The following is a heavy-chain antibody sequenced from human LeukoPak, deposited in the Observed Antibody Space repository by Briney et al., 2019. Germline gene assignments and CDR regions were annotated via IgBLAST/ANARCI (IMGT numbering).Heavy chain of an antibody. CDR2: IYSGGNT. Sequence: GSLRLSCAASGFTVSNDYMSWVRQAPGKGLEWVSLIYSGGNTYYADSVKGRFTISRDNSKNTLYLQMNSLRVEDTAVYYCARGMGTSWSHGPWGQGTLVTVSS. J-gene: IGHJ5*02. V-gene: IGHV3-53*01. CDR3: ARGMGTSWSHGP. D-gene: IGHD6-13*01. CDR1: GFTVSNDY.